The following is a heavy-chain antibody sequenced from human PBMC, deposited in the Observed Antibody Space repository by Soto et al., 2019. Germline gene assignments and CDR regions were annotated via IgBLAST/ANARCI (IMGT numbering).Heavy chain of an antibody. CDR1: GFTFSSYA. D-gene: IGHD5-12*01. CDR2: ISYDGSNK. V-gene: IGHV3-30-3*01. Sequence: QVQLVESGGGVVQPGRSLRLSCAASGFTFSSYAMHWVRQAPGKGLEWVAVISYDGSNKYYADSVKGRFTISRDNSKNTLYLQMNSLRAEDTAVYYCARDPRYSGYDSYGMDVWGQGTTVTVSS. CDR3: ARDPRYSGYDSYGMDV. J-gene: IGHJ6*02.